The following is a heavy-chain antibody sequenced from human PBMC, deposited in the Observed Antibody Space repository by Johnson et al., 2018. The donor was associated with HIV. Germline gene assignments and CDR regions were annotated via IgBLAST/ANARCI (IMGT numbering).Heavy chain of an antibody. J-gene: IGHJ3*01. V-gene: IGHV3-23*04. Sequence: VQLVESGGNLVQPGGSLRLSCAASGFIFSSHAMTWLRQAPGTGLEWVSAISASGGRTFYADSVKGRFTVSRAKSKNTVFLQMDSLRAEDTAVYYCAREKSVWGASDAFDVWGLGTMVTVSS. D-gene: IGHD3-10*02. CDR1: GFIFSSHA. CDR2: ISASGGRT. CDR3: AREKSVWGASDAFDV.